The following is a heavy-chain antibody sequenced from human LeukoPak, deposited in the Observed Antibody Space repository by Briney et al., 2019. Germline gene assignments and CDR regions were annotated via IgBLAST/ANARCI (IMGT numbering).Heavy chain of an antibody. D-gene: IGHD3-10*01. CDR2: IYYSGST. J-gene: IGHJ6*03. CDR3: ARVRYYYGSGSYSKNYYYYYMDV. V-gene: IGHV4-59*01. Sequence: SETLSLTCTVSSGSFRTYYWSWIRQPPGKGLEWIGYIYYSGSTNYNPSLKSRVTISVDTSKNQFSLKLSSVTAADTAVYYCARVRYYYGSGSYSKNYYYYYMDVWGKGTTVTISS. CDR1: SGSFRTYY.